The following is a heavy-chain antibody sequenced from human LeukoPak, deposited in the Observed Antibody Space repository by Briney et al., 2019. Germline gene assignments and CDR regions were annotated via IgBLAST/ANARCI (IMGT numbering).Heavy chain of an antibody. V-gene: IGHV3-11*01. CDR3: ARGPYYRYDFWSEYYYGMDV. CDR1: GFTFSDYY. D-gene: IGHD3-3*01. J-gene: IGHJ6*02. CDR2: ISSSGSTI. Sequence: GGSLRLSCAASGFTFSDYYMSWIRQAPGKGLEWVSYISSSGSTIYYADSVKGRFTISRDNAKNSLYLQMNSLRADDTAVYYCARGPYYRYDFWSEYYYGMDVWGQGTTVTVSS.